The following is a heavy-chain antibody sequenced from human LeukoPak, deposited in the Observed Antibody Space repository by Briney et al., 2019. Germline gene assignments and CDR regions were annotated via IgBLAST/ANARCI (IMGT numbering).Heavy chain of an antibody. CDR2: IIPILGIA. CDR3: ARVLAYSSSTDAFDI. V-gene: IGHV1-69*04. J-gene: IGHJ3*02. D-gene: IGHD6-6*01. Sequence: SVKVSCKASGGTFSSYAISWVRQAPGQGLEWMGRIIPILGIANYAQKFQGRVTITADKSTSTAYMELSSLRSEDTAVYYCARVLAYSSSTDAFDIWGQGTMVTVSS. CDR1: GGTFSSYA.